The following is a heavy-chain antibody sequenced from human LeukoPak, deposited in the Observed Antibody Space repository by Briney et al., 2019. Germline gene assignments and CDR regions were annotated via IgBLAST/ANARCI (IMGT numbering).Heavy chain of an antibody. D-gene: IGHD3-16*02. CDR2: ISAYNGNT. CDR3: ARVMITFGGVIVDNWFDP. J-gene: IGHJ5*02. CDR1: GYTFTSYG. Sequence: ASVKVSCKASGYTFTSYGISWVRQAPGQGLELMGWISAYNGNTNYEQKLQGRVTMTTDTSTSPAYMELRSLRSDDTAVYDSARVMITFGGVIVDNWFDPWGQGTLVTVSS. V-gene: IGHV1-18*01.